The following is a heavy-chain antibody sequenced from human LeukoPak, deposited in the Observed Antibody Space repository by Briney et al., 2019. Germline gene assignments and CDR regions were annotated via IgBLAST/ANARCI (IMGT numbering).Heavy chain of an antibody. CDR1: GFTFSSYA. J-gene: IGHJ1*01. CDR2: ISYDGSNK. Sequence: GGSLRLSCAASGFTFSSYAMHWVRQAPGKGLEWVAVISYDGSNKYYADSVKGRFTISRDNSKNTLYLQMNSLRAEDTAVYYCAREGGSESPWAWSDAEYFQHWGQGTLVTVSS. V-gene: IGHV3-30*04. D-gene: IGHD3-3*01. CDR3: AREGGSESPWAWSDAEYFQH.